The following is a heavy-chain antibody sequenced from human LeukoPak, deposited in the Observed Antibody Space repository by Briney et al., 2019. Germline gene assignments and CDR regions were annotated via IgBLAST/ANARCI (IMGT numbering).Heavy chain of an antibody. V-gene: IGHV3-11*01. CDR2: ISSSGSTI. CDR3: ARDCYGDYETNYYYYYGMDV. Sequence: PGGSLRLSCAASGFTFSDYYMSWIRQAPGKGLEWVSYISSSGSTIYYADSVKGRFTISRDNAKNSLYLQMNSLRAEDTAVYYCARDCYGDYETNYYYYYGMDVWGQGTTVTVSS. CDR1: GFTFSDYY. J-gene: IGHJ6*02. D-gene: IGHD4-17*01.